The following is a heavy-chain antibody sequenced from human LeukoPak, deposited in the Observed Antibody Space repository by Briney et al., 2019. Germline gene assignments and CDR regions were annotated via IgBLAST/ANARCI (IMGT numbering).Heavy chain of an antibody. D-gene: IGHD3-16*01. J-gene: IGHJ4*02. CDR1: GFTFSDYA. CDR2: IGGRGGST. CDR3: AKGKRSYEGFDY. Sequence: PGGSLRLSCAASGFTFSDYAMAWVRQAPGKGLEWVSAIGGRGGSTYYADSVKGRFTISRDNSKNALYLQMNSLRGEDTAVYYCAKGKRSYEGFDYWGQGTRVSVST. V-gene: IGHV3-23*01.